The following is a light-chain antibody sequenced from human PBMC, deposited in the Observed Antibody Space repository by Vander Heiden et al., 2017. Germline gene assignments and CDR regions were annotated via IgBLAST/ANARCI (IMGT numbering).Light chain of an antibody. CDR3: QEWNSSTLV. J-gene: IGLJ2*01. Sequence: SYELTQPPSVSVFPGQTASITCAGDKLGDKYACWYQQKPGQSPVRCIYQDSKRPSGIPECFAGSNSATTATLTISGTQAVDDSYYYSQEWNSSTLVFGGGTKLTVL. CDR2: QDS. V-gene: IGLV3-1*01. CDR1: KLGDKY.